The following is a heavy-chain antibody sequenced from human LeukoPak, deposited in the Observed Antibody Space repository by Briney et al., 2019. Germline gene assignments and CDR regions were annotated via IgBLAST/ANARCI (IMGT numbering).Heavy chain of an antibody. CDR1: GYTFTGYY. CDR3: ARVGAGMWDYYYCYMDV. V-gene: IGHV1-2*02. J-gene: IGHJ6*03. D-gene: IGHD3-16*01. CDR2: INPNSGGT. Sequence: ASVKVSCKASGYTFTGYYMHWVRQAPGQGLEWMGWINPNSGGTNYSQNFQGRVTMTRDTSSSTAYMELSRLRSDDTAVHYCARVGAGMWDYYYCYMDVWGKGTTVTVSS.